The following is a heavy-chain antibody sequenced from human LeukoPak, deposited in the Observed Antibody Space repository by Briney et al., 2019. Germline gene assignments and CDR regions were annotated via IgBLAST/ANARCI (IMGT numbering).Heavy chain of an antibody. V-gene: IGHV4-4*07. D-gene: IGHD3-10*01. CDR1: GGSISSYY. CDR3: ARSSPRWFGESPPKIPFDY. J-gene: IGHJ4*02. CDR2: IYTSGST. Sequence: SETLSLTCTVSGGSISSYYWSWIRQPAGKGLEWIGRIYTSGSTNYNPSLTSRVTISVDTSKDQFSLKLSSVTAADTAVYYCARSSPRWFGESPPKIPFDYWGQGTLVTVSS.